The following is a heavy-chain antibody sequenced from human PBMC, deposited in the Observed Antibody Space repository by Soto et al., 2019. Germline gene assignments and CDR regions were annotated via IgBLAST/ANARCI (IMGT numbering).Heavy chain of an antibody. CDR3: AREGYGEYCKPFDY. J-gene: IGHJ4*02. D-gene: IGHD4-17*01. V-gene: IGHV1-69*01. CDR2: IIPIFATA. CDR1: GGTFSSYA. Sequence: QVQLVQSGAEVKKPESSVKVSCKASGGTFSSYAISWVRQAPGQGLEWMGGIIPIFATADYAQKFQGRVTITADESTSTAYMELSSLRSEDTAVYYCAREGYGEYCKPFDYWGQGPLVSVSS.